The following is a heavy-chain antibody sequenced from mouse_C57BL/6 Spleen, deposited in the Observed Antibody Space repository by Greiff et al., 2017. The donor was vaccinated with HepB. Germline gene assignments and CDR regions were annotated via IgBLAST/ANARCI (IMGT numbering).Heavy chain of an antibody. J-gene: IGHJ2*01. Sequence: QVQLQQPGTELVKPGASVKLSCKASGYTFTSYWMHWVKQRPGQGLEWIGNINPSNGDTNYNQKFKCKATLTVDKSSSTAYMQLSSLTSEDSAVYYCARNYYGRSYDVWGKGTTLTVSS. CDR1: GYTFTSYW. CDR3: ARNYYGRSYDV. V-gene: IGHV1-53*01. CDR2: INPSNGDT. D-gene: IGHD1-1*01.